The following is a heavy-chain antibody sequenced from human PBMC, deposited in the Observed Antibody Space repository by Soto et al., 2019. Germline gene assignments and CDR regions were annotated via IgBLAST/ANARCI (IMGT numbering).Heavy chain of an antibody. D-gene: IGHD4-17*01. Sequence: QVQLVQSGAEVKKPGASVKVSCKASGYTFTSYAMHWVRQAPGQRLEWMGWINAGNGNTKYSQKFQGRVTITRDTSASTAYVELSSLRSEDTAVYYCARDSTTVTHYYYYYYMDVWGKGTTVTVSS. CDR1: GYTFTSYA. CDR3: ARDSTTVTHYYYYYYMDV. CDR2: INAGNGNT. J-gene: IGHJ6*03. V-gene: IGHV1-3*01.